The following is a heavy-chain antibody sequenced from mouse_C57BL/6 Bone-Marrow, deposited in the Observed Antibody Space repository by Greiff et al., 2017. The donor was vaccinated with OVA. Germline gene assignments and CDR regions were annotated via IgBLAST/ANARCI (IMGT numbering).Heavy chain of an antibody. V-gene: IGHV14-4*01. J-gene: IGHJ2*01. CDR2: IDPENGDT. CDR1: GFNIKDDY. D-gene: IGHD2-1*01. Sequence: VQLQQSGAELVRPGASVKLSCTASGFNIKDDYMHWVKQRPEQGLEWIGWIDPENGDTEYASKFQGKATITADTSSNRAYLQLSSLTSEDTAVYYCTSYGNFDYWGQGTTLTVSS. CDR3: TSYGNFDY.